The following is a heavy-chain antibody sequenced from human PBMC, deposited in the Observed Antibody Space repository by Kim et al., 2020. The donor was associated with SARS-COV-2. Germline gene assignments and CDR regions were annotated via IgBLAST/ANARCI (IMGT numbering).Heavy chain of an antibody. CDR1: GYTFTSYA. D-gene: IGHD6-19*01. J-gene: IGHJ6*02. CDR2: INAGNGNT. Sequence: ASVKVSCKASGYTFTSYAMHWVRQAPGQRLEWMGWINAGNGNTKYSQKFQGRVTITRDTSASTAYMELSSLRSEDTAVYYRARYEQWLVKEGMDVWGQGTTVTVSS. CDR3: ARYEQWLVKEGMDV. V-gene: IGHV1-3*01.